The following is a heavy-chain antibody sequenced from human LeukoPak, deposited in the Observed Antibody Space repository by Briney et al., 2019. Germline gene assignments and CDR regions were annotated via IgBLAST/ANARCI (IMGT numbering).Heavy chain of an antibody. CDR3: ARGPATELDY. CDR2: ISSSSSYI. V-gene: IGHV3-21*01. J-gene: IGHJ4*02. CDR1: GFTFGGYG. D-gene: IGHD2-21*02. Sequence: GGSLRLSCAGSGFTFGGYGMHWVRQAPGKGLEWVSSISSSSSYIYYADSVKGRFTISRDNAKNSLYLQMNSLRAEDTAVYYCARGPATELDYWGQGTLVTVSS.